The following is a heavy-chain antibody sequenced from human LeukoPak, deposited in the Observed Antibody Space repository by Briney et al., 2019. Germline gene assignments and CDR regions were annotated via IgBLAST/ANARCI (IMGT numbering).Heavy chain of an antibody. CDR3: GDSSGYYYQAIDY. J-gene: IGHJ4*02. CDR1: AGSISSSSHH. CDR2: IYSGGST. V-gene: IGHV3-53*01. Sequence: ETLSLTCTVSAGSISSSSHHWGWIRQSPGKGLEWVSVIYSGGSTYYADSVKGRFTISRDNSKNTLYLQMNSLRAEDTAVYYCGDSSGYYYQAIDYWGQGTLVTVSS. D-gene: IGHD3-22*01.